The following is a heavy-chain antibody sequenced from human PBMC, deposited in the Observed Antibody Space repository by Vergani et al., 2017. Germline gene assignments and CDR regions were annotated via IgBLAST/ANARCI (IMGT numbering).Heavy chain of an antibody. J-gene: IGHJ4*02. CDR2: IGHSGCT. V-gene: IGHV4-4*03. D-gene: IGHD1-1*01. Sequence: QVQLQESGAGLVKPLGTLSLTCSVSGGTLSTTDWWGWVRQAPERGLGVCGMIGHSGCTYFTASLARRVTMSVDWSVKQFSLYIRSVTAADTAVYYCARNPIGSSYCEYWGQGILVTVSS. CDR3: ARNPIGSSYCEY. CDR1: GGTLSTTDW.